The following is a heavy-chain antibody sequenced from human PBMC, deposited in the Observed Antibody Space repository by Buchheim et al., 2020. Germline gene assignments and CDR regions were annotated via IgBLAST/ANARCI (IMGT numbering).Heavy chain of an antibody. Sequence: EVQLLESGGGLVQPGGSLRLSCAASGFTFSTYAMSWVRQAPGKGLEWVSSISGSDGRTYYADSVKGRFTISRDNSKKTLYLQMNSLRAEDTAVYYCAKDPAIAVNGYNFLFDYWGQGTL. CDR3: AKDPAIAVNGYNFLFDY. CDR2: ISGSDGRT. J-gene: IGHJ4*02. D-gene: IGHD5-24*01. CDR1: GFTFSTYA. V-gene: IGHV3-23*01.